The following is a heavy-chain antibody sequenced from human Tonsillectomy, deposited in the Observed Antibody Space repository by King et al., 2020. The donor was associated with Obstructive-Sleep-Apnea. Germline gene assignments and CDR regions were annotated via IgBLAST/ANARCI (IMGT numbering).Heavy chain of an antibody. Sequence: VQLQESGPGLVKPSETLSLTCAVSGYSISSGFSWGWIRQPPGKGLEGIGRILHSGSTYYNPSLRSRVTISVDTSKNQFSLKLRSVTATDTAVYHCARDPNSGGGSCYFDYWGQGTLVAVSS. CDR2: ILHSGST. D-gene: IGHD2-15*01. J-gene: IGHJ4*02. CDR3: ARDPNSGGGSCYFDY. V-gene: IGHV4-38-2*02. CDR1: GYSISSGFS.